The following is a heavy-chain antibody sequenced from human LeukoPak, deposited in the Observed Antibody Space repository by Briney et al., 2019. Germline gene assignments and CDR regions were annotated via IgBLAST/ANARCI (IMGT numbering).Heavy chain of an antibody. CDR1: GGSISSSSYY. CDR2: IYYSGST. Sequence: PSETLSLTCTVSGGSISSSSYYWGWIRQPPGKGLEWIGSIYYSGSTYYNPSLKSRVTISVDTSKKQFSPKLSSVTAADTAVYYCARAPSAGHAFDIWGQGTMVTVSS. V-gene: IGHV4-39*01. J-gene: IGHJ3*02. CDR3: ARAPSAGHAFDI.